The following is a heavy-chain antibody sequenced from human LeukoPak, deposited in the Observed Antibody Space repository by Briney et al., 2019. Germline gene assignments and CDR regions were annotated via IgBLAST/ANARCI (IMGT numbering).Heavy chain of an antibody. Sequence: PGRSLRLSRAASGFTFSSYGMHWVRQAPGKGLEWVAVIWYDGSNKYYADSVKGRFTISRDNSKNTLYLQMNSLRAEDTAVYYCAKDEDYGDYRNPFDYWGQGTLVTVSS. J-gene: IGHJ4*02. CDR3: AKDEDYGDYRNPFDY. CDR1: GFTFSSYG. V-gene: IGHV3-33*06. CDR2: IWYDGSNK. D-gene: IGHD4-17*01.